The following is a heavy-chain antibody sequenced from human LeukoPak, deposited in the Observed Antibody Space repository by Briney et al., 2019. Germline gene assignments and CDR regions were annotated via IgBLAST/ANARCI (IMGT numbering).Heavy chain of an antibody. J-gene: IGHJ4*02. V-gene: IGHV3-23*01. CDR2: ISGSGGST. CDR3: AKYYYDSSGYYYDPIYFDY. Sequence: GGSVRLSCVVSGFTFSSYSMNWVRQAPGKGLEWVSAISGSGGSTYYADSVKGRFTISRDNSKNTLYLQMNSLRAEDTAVYYCAKYYYDSSGYYYDPIYFDYWGQGTLVTVSS. CDR1: GFTFSSYS. D-gene: IGHD3-22*01.